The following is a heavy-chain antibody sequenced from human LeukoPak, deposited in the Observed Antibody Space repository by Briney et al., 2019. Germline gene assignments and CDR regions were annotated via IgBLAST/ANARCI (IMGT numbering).Heavy chain of an antibody. Sequence: SDTLSLTCAVSGYSISSGNWWGWIRQPPGKGLEWIGYIYYSGSTYYNPSLKSRVAISIETSKNQFSLRLNSVTAADTAVYYCARGGYNYAYFSDYWGQGTLVTVSS. D-gene: IGHD5-18*01. V-gene: IGHV4-28*03. CDR2: IYYSGST. CDR1: GYSISSGNW. J-gene: IGHJ4*02. CDR3: ARGGYNYAYFSDY.